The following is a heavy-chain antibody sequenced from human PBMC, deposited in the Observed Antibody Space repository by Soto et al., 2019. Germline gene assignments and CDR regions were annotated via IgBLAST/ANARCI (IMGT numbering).Heavy chain of an antibody. CDR2: ISAYNGNT. CDR3: ARALSLSSSHLRFDY. Sequence: GASVKVSCKASGYTFTSYGISWVRQAPGQGLEWMGWISAYNGNTNYAQKLQGRVTMTTDTSTSTAYMELRSLRSDDTAVYYCARALSLSSSHLRFDYWGQGTLVTVSS. V-gene: IGHV1-18*04. J-gene: IGHJ4*02. D-gene: IGHD6-6*01. CDR1: GYTFTSYG.